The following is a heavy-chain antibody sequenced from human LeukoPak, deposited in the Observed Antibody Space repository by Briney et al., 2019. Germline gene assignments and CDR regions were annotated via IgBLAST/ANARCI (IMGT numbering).Heavy chain of an antibody. CDR2: IKGSDK. D-gene: IGHD1-7*01. CDR1: GFTFSNYW. J-gene: IGHJ4*02. CDR3: ARDVDWNYDL. Sequence: PGESLRLSCVGSGFTFSNYWMNWVRQAPGKGLEWVANIKGSDKGHVDSVKGRFSVSRDDARNSLYLQMDSLRVEDTAVYYCARDVDWNYDLWGQGTVVRVSS. V-gene: IGHV3-7*01.